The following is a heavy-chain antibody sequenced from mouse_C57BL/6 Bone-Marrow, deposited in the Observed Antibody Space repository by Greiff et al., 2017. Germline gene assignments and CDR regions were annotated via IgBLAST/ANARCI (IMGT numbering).Heavy chain of an antibody. J-gene: IGHJ4*01. Sequence: QVQLQQPGAELVKPGASVKMSCKASGYTFTSYWITWVKQRPGQGLEWIGDIYPGSGSTNYNEKFKSKATLTVDTSSSTAYMQLSSLTSEDSAVYYCARSGFITTVVARYYYAMDYWGQGTSVTVSS. CDR1: GYTFTSYW. CDR2: IYPGSGST. V-gene: IGHV1-55*01. D-gene: IGHD1-1*01. CDR3: ARSGFITTVVARYYYAMDY.